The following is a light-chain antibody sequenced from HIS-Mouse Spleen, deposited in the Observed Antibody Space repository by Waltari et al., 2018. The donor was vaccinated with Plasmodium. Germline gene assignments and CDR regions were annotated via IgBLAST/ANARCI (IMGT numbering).Light chain of an antibody. J-gene: IGLJ2*01. CDR3: QAWDSSTVV. CDR1: KLGDKY. CDR2: QDS. Sequence: SYELTQPPSVSVSPGQTASITCSGDKLGDKYACWYQQKPGQSPVLVIYQDSKLPSGIPERFSGSNSGNTATLTISGTQAMDGADYYCQAWDSSTVVFGGGTKLTVL. V-gene: IGLV3-1*01.